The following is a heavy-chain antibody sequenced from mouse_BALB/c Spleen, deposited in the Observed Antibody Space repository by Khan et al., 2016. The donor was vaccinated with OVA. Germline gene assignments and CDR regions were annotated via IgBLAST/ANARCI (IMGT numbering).Heavy chain of an antibody. J-gene: IGHJ4*01. CDR2: ISSGGTYT. D-gene: IGHD1-2*01. CDR1: GFIFSSYG. CDR3: TRFITTTTGDYYAMDY. Sequence: EVELVESGGDLVNPGGSLKLSCAASGFIFSSYGMSWVRQTPDKRLEWVATISSGGTYTYYPDSGKGRFTISRDNAKNTLSLQMSSLKSEDTAMYYCTRFITTTTGDYYAMDYWGQGTSVTVSS. V-gene: IGHV5-6*01.